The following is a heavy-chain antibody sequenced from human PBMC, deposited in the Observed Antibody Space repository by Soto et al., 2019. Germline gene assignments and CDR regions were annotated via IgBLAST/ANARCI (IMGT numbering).Heavy chain of an antibody. D-gene: IGHD6-13*01. CDR3: ARSPKQQLVHSLVFQH. CDR2: IYYSGST. CDR1: GGSISTGGYY. V-gene: IGHV4-31*03. J-gene: IGHJ1*01. Sequence: SETLSLTCTVSGGSISTGGYYWSWIRRHPGKGLEWIGYIYYSGSTYYNPSLKSRVTISVDTSKSQFSLKLSSVTAADTAVYYCARSPKQQLVHSLVFQHWAQGTLVTVSS.